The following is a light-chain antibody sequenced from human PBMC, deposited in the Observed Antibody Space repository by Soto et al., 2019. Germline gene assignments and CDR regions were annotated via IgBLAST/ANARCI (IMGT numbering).Light chain of an antibody. V-gene: IGLV2-23*01. Sequence: QSALTQPASVSGSPGQSITISCTGTSSDVGSYNLVSWCQQHPGKAPKLMIYEGSKRPSGVSNRFSGSKSGNTASLTISGRQAEDEADYYCCSYAGSGTWVFGGGTQLTVL. CDR1: SSDVGSYNL. J-gene: IGLJ3*02. CDR3: CSYAGSGTWV. CDR2: EGS.